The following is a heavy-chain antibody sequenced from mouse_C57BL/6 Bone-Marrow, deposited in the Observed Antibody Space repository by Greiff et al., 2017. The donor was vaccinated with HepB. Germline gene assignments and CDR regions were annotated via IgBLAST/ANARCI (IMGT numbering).Heavy chain of an antibody. CDR2: IYPGSGST. V-gene: IGHV1-55*01. CDR3: AIYYGSSYYFDY. J-gene: IGHJ2*01. Sequence: QVQLQQSGAELVKPGASVKMSCKASGYTFTSYWITWVKQRPGQGLEWIGDIYPGSGSTNYNEKFKSKATLTVDTSSSTAYMQLSSLTSEDSAVYYCAIYYGSSYYFDYWGQGTTLTVSS. CDR1: GYTFTSYW. D-gene: IGHD1-1*01.